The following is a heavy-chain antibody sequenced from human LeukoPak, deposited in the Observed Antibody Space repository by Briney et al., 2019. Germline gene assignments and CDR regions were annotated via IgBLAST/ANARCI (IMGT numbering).Heavy chain of an antibody. CDR3: AKVISHSSGPWYYFDY. J-gene: IGHJ4*02. Sequence: GGSLRLSCAASGFTFSSYAMSWVRQAPGKGLEWVSAISGSGGSTYYADSVKGRFTTSRDNSKNTLYLQMNSLRAEDTAVYYCAKVISHSSGPWYYFDYWGQGTLVTVSS. D-gene: IGHD6-19*01. CDR1: GFTFSSYA. CDR2: ISGSGGST. V-gene: IGHV3-23*01.